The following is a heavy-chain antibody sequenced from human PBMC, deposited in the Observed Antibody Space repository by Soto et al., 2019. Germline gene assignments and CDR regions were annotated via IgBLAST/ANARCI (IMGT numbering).Heavy chain of an antibody. CDR2: INPNSGGT. D-gene: IGHD3-3*01. J-gene: IGHJ6*02. CDR1: GYTFTGYY. V-gene: IGHV1-2*02. CDR3: ARVSESLYYYYGMHV. Sequence: ASVKVSCKASGYTFTGYYMHWVRQAPGQGLEWMGWINPNSGGTNYAQKFQGRVTMTRDTSISTAYMELSRLRSDDTAGYYRARVSESLYYYYGMHVCGQGTTVTVS.